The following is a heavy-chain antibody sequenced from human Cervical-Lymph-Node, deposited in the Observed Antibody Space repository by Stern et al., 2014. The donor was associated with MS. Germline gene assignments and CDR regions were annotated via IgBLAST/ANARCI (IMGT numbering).Heavy chain of an antibody. CDR1: GFIFENYW. CDR3: ARDSSVDGYILGRN. J-gene: IGHJ4*02. CDR2: IKQDGSEK. D-gene: IGHD5-24*01. V-gene: IGHV3-7*03. Sequence: VQLVQSGGGLVQPGGSLRLSCTGTGFIFENYWMSWVRQAPGKGLEWVANIKQDGSEKYYVESVRGRFTIARDNAQKSLYLQMNSLTVEDTALYYCARDSSVDGYILGRNWGQGARVTVSS.